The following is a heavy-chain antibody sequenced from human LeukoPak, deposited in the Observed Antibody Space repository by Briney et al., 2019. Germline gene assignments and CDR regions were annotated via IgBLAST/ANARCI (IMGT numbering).Heavy chain of an antibody. CDR3: ARDYDCSSTSCYRDAFDI. V-gene: IGHV3-53*01. J-gene: IGHJ3*02. Sequence: GGSLRLSCAASGFTVSSNYMSWVRQAPGKGLEWVSVIYSGGSTYYADSVKGRFTISRDNSKNTLYLQMNSLRAEDTAVYYCARDYDCSSTSCYRDAFDIWGQGTMVTVSS. CDR2: IYSGGST. CDR1: GFTVSSNY. D-gene: IGHD2-2*01.